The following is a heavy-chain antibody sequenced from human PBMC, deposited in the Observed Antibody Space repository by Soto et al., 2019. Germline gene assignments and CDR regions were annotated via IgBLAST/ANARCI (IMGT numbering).Heavy chain of an antibody. CDR1: GYTFTSYG. J-gene: IGHJ4*02. V-gene: IGHV1-18*01. D-gene: IGHD3-3*01. CDR3: ARGVLEWLLDSYYFDY. CDR2: ISAYNGNT. Sequence: GASVKVSCKASGYTFTSYGISWVRQAPGQGLEWMGWISAYNGNTNYAQKLQGRVTMTTDTSTSTAYMELRSLRSDDTAVYYCARGVLEWLLDSYYFDYWGQGTLVTVSS.